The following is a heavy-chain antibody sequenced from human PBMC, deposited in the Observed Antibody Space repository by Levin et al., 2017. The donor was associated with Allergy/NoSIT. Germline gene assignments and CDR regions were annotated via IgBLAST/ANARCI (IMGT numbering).Heavy chain of an antibody. CDR1: GFTFSDYY. CDR2: ISSSGSTI. Sequence: GGSLRLSCAASGFTFSDYYMSWIRQAPGKGLEWVSSISSSGSTIYYADSVKGRFTISRDNAKNSLYLQMNSLRAEDTAVYYCARDWEVVVPAYDYGMDVWGQGTTVTVS. J-gene: IGHJ6*02. V-gene: IGHV3-11*01. D-gene: IGHD2-2*01. CDR3: ARDWEVVVPAYDYGMDV.